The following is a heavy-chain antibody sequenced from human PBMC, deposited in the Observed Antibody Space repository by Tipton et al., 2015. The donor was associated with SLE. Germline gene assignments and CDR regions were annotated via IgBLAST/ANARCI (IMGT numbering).Heavy chain of an antibody. CDR1: GFTFSSYA. J-gene: IGHJ2*01. CDR2: ISSNGGST. CDR3: ARGHDSSGYSRLNWYFDL. D-gene: IGHD3-22*01. Sequence: GSLRLSCSASGFTFSSYAMHWVRQAPGKGLEYVSAISSNGGSTYYADSVKGRFTISRDNSKNTLYLQMNSLRAEDTAVYYCARGHDSSGYSRLNWYFDLWGRGTLVTVSS. V-gene: IGHV3-64*04.